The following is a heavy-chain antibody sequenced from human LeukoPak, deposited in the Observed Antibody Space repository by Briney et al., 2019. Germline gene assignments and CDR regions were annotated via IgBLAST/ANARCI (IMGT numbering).Heavy chain of an antibody. CDR1: GGSISSYY. V-gene: IGHV4-4*07. D-gene: IGHD3-10*01. CDR2: IHTSGSI. J-gene: IGHJ6*03. CDR3: AGDRITYYGSGSSPYYYYYYMDV. Sequence: SETLSLTCTVSGGSISSYYWSWIRQPAGKGLEWIGRIHTSGSINYNPSLKSRVTMSVDTSKNQFSLKLSSVTAADTAVYYCAGDRITYYGSGSSPYYYYYYMDVWGKGTTVTVSS.